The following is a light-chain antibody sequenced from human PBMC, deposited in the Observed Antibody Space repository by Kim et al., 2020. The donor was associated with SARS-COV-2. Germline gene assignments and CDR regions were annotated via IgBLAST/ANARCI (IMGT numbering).Light chain of an antibody. Sequence: PGKTARSTCEGNNLGSKSVHWYQQKSGQAPVLVISYDTDRPSGIPERFSGSNSGDTATLTISTVEVGDEADYYCQVWDSGSYHYVFGDGTKVTVL. J-gene: IGLJ1*01. V-gene: IGLV3-21*04. CDR1: NLGSKS. CDR3: QVWDSGSYHYV. CDR2: YDT.